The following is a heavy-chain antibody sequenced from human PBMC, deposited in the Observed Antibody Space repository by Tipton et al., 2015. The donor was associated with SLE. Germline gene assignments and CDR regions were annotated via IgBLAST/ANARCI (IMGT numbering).Heavy chain of an antibody. CDR3: AKDAAVAGLGDDAFDI. CDR2: ISGGST. V-gene: IGHV3-38-3*01. D-gene: IGHD6-19*01. J-gene: IGHJ3*02. Sequence: SLRLSCAASGFTVSSNEMSWVRQAPGKGLEWVSSISGGSTYYADSRKGRFTISRDNSKNTLYLQMNSLRADDTAVYYCAKDAAVAGLGDDAFDIWGQGTMVTVSS. CDR1: GFTVSSNE.